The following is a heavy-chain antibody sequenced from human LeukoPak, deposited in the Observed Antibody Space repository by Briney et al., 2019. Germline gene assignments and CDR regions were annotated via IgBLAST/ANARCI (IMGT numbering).Heavy chain of an antibody. CDR2: VNPDTTGT. CDR3: ARDAENYYGSGLNY. V-gene: IGHV1-2*02. Sequence: ASVKVSCKASGYTFADYYINWVRQAPGQGLEWMGWVNPDTTGTTFGQKFQGRVTMTRDTSISTAYMELSRLRSDDTAVYYCARDAENYYGSGLNYWGQGTLVTVSP. CDR1: GYTFADYY. J-gene: IGHJ4*02. D-gene: IGHD3-10*01.